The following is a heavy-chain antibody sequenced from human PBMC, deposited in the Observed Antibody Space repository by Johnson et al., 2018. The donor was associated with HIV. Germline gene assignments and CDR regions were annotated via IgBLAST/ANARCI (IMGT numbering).Heavy chain of an antibody. J-gene: IGHJ3*02. Sequence: QVQLVESGGGLVKPGGSLRLSCAVSGFTFSDHYMSWIRQAPGKGLEWVSYISSSGSTIYYADSVKGRFTISRDNAKNSLYLQVNSLRAEDTAVYYCARDLGNWDSPRSAFDIWGQGTMVTVSS. V-gene: IGHV3-11*04. D-gene: IGHD1/OR15-1a*01. CDR3: ARDLGNWDSPRSAFDI. CDR1: GFTFSDHY. CDR2: ISSSGSTI.